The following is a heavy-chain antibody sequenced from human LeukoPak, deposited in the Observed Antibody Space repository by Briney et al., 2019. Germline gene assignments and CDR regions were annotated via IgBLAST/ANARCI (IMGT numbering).Heavy chain of an antibody. CDR1: GFTFSSYA. V-gene: IGHV3-30*04. CDR3: AKDLQYCNGGTCFPDY. CDR2: ILHDGSDE. D-gene: IGHD2-15*01. J-gene: IGHJ4*02. Sequence: GRSLRLSCAASGFTFSSYAMHWVRQAPGKGLEWVAAILHDGSDEYYTDSLKGRFTISRDNSKNTLYLQMNSLRPEDTAVYYCAKDLQYCNGGTCFPDYWGQGTLVTVSS.